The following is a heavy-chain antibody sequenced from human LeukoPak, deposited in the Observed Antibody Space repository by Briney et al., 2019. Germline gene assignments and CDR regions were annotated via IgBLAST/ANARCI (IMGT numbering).Heavy chain of an antibody. CDR3: ARAGGNYVLDY. D-gene: IGHD4-23*01. CDR1: GYSISSGYY. Sequence: PSETLSLTCTVSGYSISSGYYWGWIRQPPGKGLEWIGSIYHSGSTYYNPSLKSRVTISVDTSKNQFSLKLSSVTAADTAVYYCARAGGNYVLDYWGQGTLVTVSS. V-gene: IGHV4-38-2*02. CDR2: IYHSGST. J-gene: IGHJ4*02.